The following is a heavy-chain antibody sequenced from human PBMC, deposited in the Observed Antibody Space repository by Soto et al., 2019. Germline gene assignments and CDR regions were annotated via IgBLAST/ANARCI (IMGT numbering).Heavy chain of an antibody. CDR1: GFTFSSHA. V-gene: IGHV3-23*01. Sequence: GSLRLSCAASGFTFSSHAMSWVRQAPGKGLEWVSAISGSGGSTHYADSVKGRFTISRDNSKNTLYVQMNSLRAEDTAVYFCAKDIDSSYFDYWGQGSLVTVSS. J-gene: IGHJ4*02. CDR2: ISGSGGST. D-gene: IGHD6-19*01. CDR3: AKDIDSSYFDY.